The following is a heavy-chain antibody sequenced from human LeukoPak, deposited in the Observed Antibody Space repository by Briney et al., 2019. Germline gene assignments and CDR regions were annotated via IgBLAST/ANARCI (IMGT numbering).Heavy chain of an antibody. Sequence: PAETLSLTCTVSGGSISSSRYFWGRIRQPPGKGLEWIGSIYYSGSTYYNPSLKSRVTISVDTSKNQFSLKLSSVTAADTAVYYCARHAEYFDYWGQGTLVTVSS. CDR2: IYYSGST. J-gene: IGHJ4*02. CDR3: ARHAEYFDY. CDR1: GGSISSSRYF. V-gene: IGHV4-39*01.